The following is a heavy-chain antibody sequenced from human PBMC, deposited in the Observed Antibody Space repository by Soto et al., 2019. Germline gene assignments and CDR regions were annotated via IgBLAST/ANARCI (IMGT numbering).Heavy chain of an antibody. J-gene: IGHJ6*03. CDR3: ARPPKLRYCSSTSCYTQPMDV. D-gene: IGHD2-2*02. Sequence: ASVKVSCKASGYTFTSYAMHWVRQAPGQRLEWMGWINAGNGNTKYSQKFQGRVTITRDTSASTAYMELSSLRSEDTAVYYCARPPKLRYCSSTSCYTQPMDVWGKGTTVTVSS. V-gene: IGHV1-3*01. CDR2: INAGNGNT. CDR1: GYTFTSYA.